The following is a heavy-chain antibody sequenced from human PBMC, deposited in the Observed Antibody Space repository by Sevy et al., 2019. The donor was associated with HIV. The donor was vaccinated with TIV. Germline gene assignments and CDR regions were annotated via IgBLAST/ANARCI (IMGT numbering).Heavy chain of an antibody. CDR2: VYPKGGST. CDR3: ARDHAQHWSFDY. Sequence: GESLKISCKTSGYAFIRNNMHWVRQAPGQGLEWMGIVYPKGGSTSYAQKFQGRVTLTTDAFTNTLYMELTSLRSDDTAVYYCARDHAQHWSFDYWGQGTLVTVSS. D-gene: IGHD1-1*01. J-gene: IGHJ4*02. CDR1: GYAFIRNN. V-gene: IGHV1-46*01.